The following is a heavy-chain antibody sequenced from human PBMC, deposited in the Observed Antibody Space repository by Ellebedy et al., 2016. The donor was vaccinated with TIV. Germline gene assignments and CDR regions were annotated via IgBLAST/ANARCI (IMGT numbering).Heavy chain of an antibody. CDR2: LSDNGSDK. V-gene: IGHV3-30*18. J-gene: IGHJ3*01. CDR3: AKEANAFDV. D-gene: IGHD1-26*01. Sequence: GESLKISXAASGFTFSRYAMHWVRQAPGKGLEWVASLSDNGSDKFYSDSVKGRFTISRDNSKNTLYLQMSSLRPEDTALYSCAKEANAFDVWGQGTLVTASS. CDR1: GFTFSRYA.